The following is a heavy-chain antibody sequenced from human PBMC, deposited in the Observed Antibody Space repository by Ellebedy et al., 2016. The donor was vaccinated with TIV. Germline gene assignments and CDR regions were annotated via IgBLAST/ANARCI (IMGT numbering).Heavy chain of an antibody. CDR1: GYTFTGHY. CDR2: INPDSGDT. V-gene: IGHV1-2*02. Sequence: ASVKVSCXASGYTFTGHYLHWVRQAPGQGLEWMGWINPDSGDTNYAQKFQGRLTMTRDTSINTAYMELSTLRFDDTAVYYCARDSAPDYWGQGTLVTVSS. CDR3: ARDSAPDY. J-gene: IGHJ4*02.